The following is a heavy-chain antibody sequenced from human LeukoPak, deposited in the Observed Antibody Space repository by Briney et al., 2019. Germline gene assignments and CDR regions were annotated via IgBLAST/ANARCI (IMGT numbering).Heavy chain of an antibody. CDR2: ICHSGST. Sequence: PSGTLSLTRAVSGGSISSSNWWSWVRQPPGKGLEWIGKICHSGSTNYNPSLKSRVTISVDKSKNQFSLKLSSVTAADTAVYYCARDEALSGSGASDAFDIWGQGTMVTVSS. D-gene: IGHD5-12*01. J-gene: IGHJ3*02. CDR1: GGSISSSNW. V-gene: IGHV4-4*02. CDR3: ARDEALSGSGASDAFDI.